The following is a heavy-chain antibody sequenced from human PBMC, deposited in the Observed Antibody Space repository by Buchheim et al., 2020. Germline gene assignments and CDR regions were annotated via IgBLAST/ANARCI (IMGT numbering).Heavy chain of an antibody. CDR2: IIPIFGTA. J-gene: IGHJ6*02. Sequence: QVQLVQSGAEVKKPGSSVKVSCKASGGTFSSYAISWVRQAPGQGLEWMGGIIPIFGTANYAQKFQGRVTITADKSTSTAYMELSSLRSEDTAVYYCARTFSSSWSWADYYYYYYGMDVWGQGTT. CDR1: GGTFSSYA. D-gene: IGHD6-13*01. V-gene: IGHV1-69*06. CDR3: ARTFSSSWSWADYYYYYYGMDV.